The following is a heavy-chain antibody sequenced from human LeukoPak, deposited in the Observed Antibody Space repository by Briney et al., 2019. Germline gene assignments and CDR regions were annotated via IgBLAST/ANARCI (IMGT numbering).Heavy chain of an antibody. CDR1: GGTFSSYA. CDR2: IIPIFDTA. V-gene: IGHV1-69*01. J-gene: IGHJ5*02. D-gene: IGHD4-17*01. CDR3: VKEYGDYPNNWFDP. Sequence: SVKVSCKASGGTFSSYAISWVRQAPGQGLEWMGGIIPIFDTANYAQKFQSRAWFTADESTSTAYMELSSLRAEDTAIYYCVKEYGDYPNNWFDPWGQGTLVTVSS.